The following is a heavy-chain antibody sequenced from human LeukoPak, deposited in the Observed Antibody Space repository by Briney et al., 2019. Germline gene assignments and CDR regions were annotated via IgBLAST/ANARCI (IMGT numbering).Heavy chain of an antibody. CDR1: GYKFSTSW. CDR2: MYPGDLDT. V-gene: IGHV5-51*01. J-gene: IGHJ3*02. D-gene: IGHD2-15*01. CDR3: ARRGNGRDAFDI. Sequence: GESLKISCKGSGYKFSTSWIGWVRQMPGKGLEWVGIMYPGDLDTRYGPSFEGQVIISADQSINTAYLQWNSLEASDTAMYYCARRGNGRDAFDIWGQGTMVTVSS.